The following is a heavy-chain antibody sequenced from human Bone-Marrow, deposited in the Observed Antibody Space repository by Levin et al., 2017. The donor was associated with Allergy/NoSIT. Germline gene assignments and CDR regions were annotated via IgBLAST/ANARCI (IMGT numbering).Heavy chain of an antibody. CDR1: GFTFSSYE. V-gene: IGHV3-48*03. J-gene: IGHJ6*02. D-gene: IGHD1-26*01. CDR3: ASRWELLYYYGMDV. CDR2: ISSSGSTI. Sequence: PGGSLRLSCAASGFTFSSYEMNWVRQAPGKGLEWVSYISSSGSTIYYADSVKGRFTISRDNAKNSLYLQMNSLRAEDTAVYYCASRWELLYYYGMDVWGQGTTVTVSS.